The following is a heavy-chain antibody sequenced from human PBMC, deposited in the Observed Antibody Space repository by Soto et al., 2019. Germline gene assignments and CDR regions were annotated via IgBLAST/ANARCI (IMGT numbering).Heavy chain of an antibody. V-gene: IGHV3-23*01. CDR1: GFTFSSYA. CDR3: AKDASPRAVERAPPDY. Sequence: EVQLLESGGGLVQPGGSLRLSCAASGFTFSSYAMSWVRQAPGKGLEWVSAISGSGGSTYYADSVKGRFTISRDNSKITLYMQMSSLRAEDTAVYYCAKDASPRAVERAPPDYWGQGNLVTVSS. D-gene: IGHD6-19*01. J-gene: IGHJ4*02. CDR2: ISGSGGST.